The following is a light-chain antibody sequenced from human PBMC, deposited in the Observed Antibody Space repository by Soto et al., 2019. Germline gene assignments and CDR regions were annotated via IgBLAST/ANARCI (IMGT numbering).Light chain of an antibody. CDR3: QQSGLSST. CDR1: QSVSNNY. V-gene: IGKV3-20*01. CDR2: GAS. Sequence: EILLTQAPGTLSRSPGERSTLSCSASQSVSNNYLAWYQQKPGQAPRLLIYGASNRATGIPDRFSGSGSGTDFTLTISRLEPEAIAVYYCQQSGLSSTFGQGTKVDI. J-gene: IGKJ1*01.